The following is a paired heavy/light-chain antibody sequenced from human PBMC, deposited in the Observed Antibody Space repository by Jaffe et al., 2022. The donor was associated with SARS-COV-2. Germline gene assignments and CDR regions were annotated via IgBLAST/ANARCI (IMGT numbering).Heavy chain of an antibody. D-gene: IGHD2-2*01. J-gene: IGHJ6*02. V-gene: IGHV3-23*01. CDR1: GFTFSSYA. CDR3: AIYCSSTTCKPYGMDV. CDR2: ISDSGGST. Sequence: EVQLLESGGGLVQPGGSLRLSCAASGFTFSSYAMNWVRQAPGKGLEWVSTISDSGGSTYYADSVKGRFTILRDNSKNTLYVQMNSLRAEDTAIYYCAIYCSSTTCKPYGMDVWGQGTTVTVSS.
Light chain of an antibody. CDR3: QQYYSYPLT. V-gene: IGKV1-16*02. Sequence: DIQMTQSPSSLSASVGDRVTITCRASQDISNYLAWFQHKPGKAPKSLIYAASSLQSGVPSKFSGSGSGTDFTLTISSLQPEDFASYYCQQYYSYPLTFGQGTKVEIK. J-gene: IGKJ1*01. CDR1: QDISNY. CDR2: AAS.